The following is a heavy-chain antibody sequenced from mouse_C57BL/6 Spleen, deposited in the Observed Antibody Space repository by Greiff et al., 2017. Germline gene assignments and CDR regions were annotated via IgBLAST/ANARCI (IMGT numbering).Heavy chain of an antibody. CDR3: TREGTHYAMDY. CDR1: GFTFSSYA. J-gene: IGHJ4*01. V-gene: IGHV5-9-1*02. D-gene: IGHD3-3*01. CDR2: ISSGGDYI. Sequence: EVKVVESGEGLVKPGGSLKLSCAASGFTFSSYAMSWVRQTPEKRLEWVAYISSGGDYIYYADTVKGRFTISRDNARNTLYLQMSSLKSEDTAMYYCTREGTHYAMDYWGQGTSVTVSS.